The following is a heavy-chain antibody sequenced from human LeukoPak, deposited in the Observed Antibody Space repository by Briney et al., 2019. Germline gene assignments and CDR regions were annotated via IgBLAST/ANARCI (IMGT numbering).Heavy chain of an antibody. V-gene: IGHV1-46*01. Sequence: ASVKVSCKASGYTFTNYCMHWVRQAPGQGLEWMGIINPGGGSATYAQKFQGRLTMTRDTSTSTVYMELSSLRSEDTAVYYCARVYCGRWYGDFWGQGTLVTVSS. CDR3: ARVYCGRWYGDF. CDR2: INPGGGSA. J-gene: IGHJ4*02. CDR1: GYTFTNYC. D-gene: IGHD6-13*01.